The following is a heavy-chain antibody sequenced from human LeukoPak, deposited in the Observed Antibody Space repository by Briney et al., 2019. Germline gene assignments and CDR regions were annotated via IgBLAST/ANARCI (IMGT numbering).Heavy chain of an antibody. D-gene: IGHD3-22*01. Sequence: SETLSLTCTVSGGSISSYYWSWIRQPAGKGLEWIGRIHTSGSTNYNPPLKSRVTMSGDTSKNQFSLNLSSVTAADTAVYYCVRDHYYYDSSGYRLLDYWGQGTLVTVSS. J-gene: IGHJ4*02. CDR2: IHTSGST. V-gene: IGHV4-4*07. CDR1: GGSISSYY. CDR3: VRDHYYYDSSGYRLLDY.